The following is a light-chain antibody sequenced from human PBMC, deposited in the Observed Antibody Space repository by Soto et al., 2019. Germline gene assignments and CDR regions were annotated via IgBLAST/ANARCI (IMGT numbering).Light chain of an antibody. Sequence: QSALTQPASVSGSPGQSITISCTGTSSDIGGYKYVSCYQQHPGKAPKLIIFEVSNRPSGVSDRFSGSTSGNTASLTISGLQAEDEADYYCTSYSRYSVLVFGGGTKVTVL. CDR3: TSYSRYSVLV. CDR1: SSDIGGYKY. V-gene: IGLV2-14*01. CDR2: EVS. J-gene: IGLJ3*02.